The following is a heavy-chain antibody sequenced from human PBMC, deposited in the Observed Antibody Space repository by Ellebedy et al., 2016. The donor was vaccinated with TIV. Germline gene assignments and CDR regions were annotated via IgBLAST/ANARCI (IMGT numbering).Heavy chain of an antibody. D-gene: IGHD3-10*01. J-gene: IGHJ6*02. Sequence: MPSETLSLTCTVSGGSISSSSYYWGWIRQPPGKGLEWIRSIYYSGSTYYNPSLKSRVTISVDTSKNQFSLKLSSVTAADTAIYYWARPGGGSGMVYYGLDVWGQGTTVTVSS. CDR2: IYYSGST. CDR1: GGSISSSSYY. V-gene: IGHV4-39*01. CDR3: ARPGGGSGMVYYGLDV.